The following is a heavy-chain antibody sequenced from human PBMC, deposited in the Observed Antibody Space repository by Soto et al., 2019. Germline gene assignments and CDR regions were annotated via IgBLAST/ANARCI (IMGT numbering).Heavy chain of an antibody. V-gene: IGHV3-23*01. CDR3: AKARKYYDILSYAFDI. CDR2: ISGSGGST. D-gene: IGHD3-9*01. Sequence: GGSLRLSCAASGFTFSSYAMSWVRQAPGKGLEWVSAISGSGGSTYYADSVKGRFNISRDNSKNTLYMQMNSLRVDDTAVYYCAKARKYYDILSYAFDIWGKGTIVTVSS. CDR1: GFTFSSYA. J-gene: IGHJ3*02.